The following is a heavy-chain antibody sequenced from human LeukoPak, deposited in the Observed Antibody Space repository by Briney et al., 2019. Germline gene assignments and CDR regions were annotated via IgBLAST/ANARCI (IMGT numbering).Heavy chain of an antibody. Sequence: SGGSLRHSCAASGFTFSSYAMSWVRQAPGKGLEWVSAISGSGGSTYYAASVKGRLNISRDNSKNTLYLQRNSLRAEDTAVYYCAKGGRGFQGSGYYPVASNYYYYMDVWGKGTTVTVSS. D-gene: IGHD3-3*01. CDR2: ISGSGGST. CDR1: GFTFSSYA. CDR3: AKGGRGFQGSGYYPVASNYYYYMDV. V-gene: IGHV3-23*01. J-gene: IGHJ6*03.